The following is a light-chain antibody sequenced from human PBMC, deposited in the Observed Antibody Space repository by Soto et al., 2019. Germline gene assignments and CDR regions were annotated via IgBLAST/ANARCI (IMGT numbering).Light chain of an antibody. Sequence: DIVMTQSPESLAVSLGERATINCKSSQSVLYSSNNKNYLNWYQQKPGQPPKLLIYWASIRESGVPDRFSGSGSGTDFTLTISSVQAEDVAVYYCQQYNDWPLTFGQGTKVDIK. CDR3: QQYNDWPLT. CDR1: QSVLYSSNNKNY. CDR2: WAS. V-gene: IGKV4-1*01. J-gene: IGKJ1*01.